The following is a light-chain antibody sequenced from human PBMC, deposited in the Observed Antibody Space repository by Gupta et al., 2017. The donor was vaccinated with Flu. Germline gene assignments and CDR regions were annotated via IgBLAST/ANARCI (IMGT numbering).Light chain of an antibody. Sequence: SYVLTQPPSVSVAPGQTARIICGGNNIGSKTVHWYQQKPDQAPVLVVYDDTARPSGIPERFSASNSGNTATLTISRVDAGDEADYYCQVWDSSSDHWVFGGGTKLTVL. CDR1: NIGSKT. CDR3: QVWDSSSDHWV. J-gene: IGLJ3*02. V-gene: IGLV3-21*02. CDR2: DDT.